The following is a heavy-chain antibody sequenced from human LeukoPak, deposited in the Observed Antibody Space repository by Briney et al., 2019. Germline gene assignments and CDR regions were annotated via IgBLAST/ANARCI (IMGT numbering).Heavy chain of an antibody. CDR3: ARMVRLLLSNFDY. CDR1: GYTFTGYY. CDR2: ISPNSGGT. Sequence: GASVKVSCKASGYTFTGYYMHWVRQAPGQGLEWMGWISPNSGGTKYAQKFQGRVTMTRDKSINTAYMELSRLRSDDTAVYYCARMVRLLLSNFDYWGQGTLVTVSS. D-gene: IGHD2-15*01. V-gene: IGHV1-2*02. J-gene: IGHJ4*02.